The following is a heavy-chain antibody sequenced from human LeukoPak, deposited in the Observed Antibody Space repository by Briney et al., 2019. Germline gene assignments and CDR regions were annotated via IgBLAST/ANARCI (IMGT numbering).Heavy chain of an antibody. V-gene: IGHV4-4*07. D-gene: IGHD3-3*01. CDR3: ARSDFWSGYYNY. CDR1: GGSISGYY. J-gene: IGHJ4*02. CDR2: IYTSGST. Sequence: PSETLSLTCTVSGGSISGYYWTWIRQPAGKGLEWIGRIYTSGSTNYNPSLKSRVTMPVDTSKNQFSLKLSSVTAADTAVYYCARSDFWSGYYNYWGQGTLVTVSS.